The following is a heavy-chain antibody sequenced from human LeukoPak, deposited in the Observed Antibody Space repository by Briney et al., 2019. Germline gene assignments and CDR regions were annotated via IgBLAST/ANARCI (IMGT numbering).Heavy chain of an antibody. D-gene: IGHD1-14*01. J-gene: IGHJ6*03. CDR1: GFTFSSYS. CDR3: AASPWNHAYYYYYYMDV. V-gene: IGHV3-21*01. CDR2: ISSSSSYI. Sequence: GGSLRLSCAASGFTFSSYSMNWVRQAPGKGLEWVSSISSSSSYIYYADSVKGRFTISRDNAKNSLYLQMNSLRAEDTAVYYCAASPWNHAYYYYYYMDVWGKGTTVTVSS.